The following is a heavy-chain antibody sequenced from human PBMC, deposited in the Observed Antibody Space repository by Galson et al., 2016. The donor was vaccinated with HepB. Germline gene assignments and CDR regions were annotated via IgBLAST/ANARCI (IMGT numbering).Heavy chain of an antibody. V-gene: IGHV3-7*01. D-gene: IGHD3-16*01. Sequence: SLRLSCADSGFTFSNYWMTWVRQAPGMGLEWVATIKEDGSEKYYVDSVKGRFTISRDNAENSLYLQMSRLRAEDTAVYYCATGGSRGISDAFGFWGQGTMVTVSS. CDR3: ATGGSRGISDAFGF. CDR2: IKEDGSEK. CDR1: GFTFSNYW. J-gene: IGHJ3*01.